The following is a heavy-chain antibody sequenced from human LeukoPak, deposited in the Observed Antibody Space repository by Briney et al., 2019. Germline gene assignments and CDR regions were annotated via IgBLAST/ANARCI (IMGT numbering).Heavy chain of an antibody. CDR1: GFTFGDYA. D-gene: IGHD2-2*01. J-gene: IGHJ4*02. Sequence: GGSLRLSCTASGFTFGDYAMSWFRQAPGKGLEWVGFIRSKAYGGTTEYAASVKGRFTISRDDSKSIAYLQMNSLKTEDTAVYYCTRVGYCSSTSCYGDFDYWGQGTLVTVSS. CDR2: IRSKAYGGTT. CDR3: TRVGYCSSTSCYGDFDY. V-gene: IGHV3-49*03.